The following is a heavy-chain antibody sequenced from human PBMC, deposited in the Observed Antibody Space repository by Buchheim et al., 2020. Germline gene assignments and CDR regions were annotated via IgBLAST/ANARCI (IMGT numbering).Heavy chain of an antibody. D-gene: IGHD2-15*01. CDR2: IYYSGST. CDR1: GGSISSGDYY. J-gene: IGHJ5*02. V-gene: IGHV4-30-4*01. CDR3: ARVNCSGGSCYPVGWFDP. Sequence: QVQLQESGPGLVKPSQTLSLTCTVSGGSISSGDYYWSWIRQPPGKGLEWIGYIYYSGSTYYTPSLKSRVTISVDTSKNQFSLKLSAVTAADTAVYYCARVNCSGGSCYPVGWFDPWGQGTL.